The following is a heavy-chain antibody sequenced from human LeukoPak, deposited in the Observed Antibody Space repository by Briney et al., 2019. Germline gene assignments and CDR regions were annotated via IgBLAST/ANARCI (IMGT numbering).Heavy chain of an antibody. D-gene: IGHD1-1*01. V-gene: IGHV5-51*01. CDR1: GFTFTTYY. CDR2: IFPGDSDT. CDR3: ARSPRDWKRPNWFDP. Sequence: GESLKISCKGSGFTFTTYYIGWVRQMPGKGLEWMGIIFPGDSDTRYSPSFQGQVTISADKSISTAYLQWSSLKASDTAMYYCARSPRDWKRPNWFDPWGQGTLVTVSS. J-gene: IGHJ5*02.